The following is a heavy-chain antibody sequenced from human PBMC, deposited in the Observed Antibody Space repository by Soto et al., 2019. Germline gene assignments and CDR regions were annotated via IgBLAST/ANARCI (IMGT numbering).Heavy chain of an antibody. D-gene: IGHD5-12*01. CDR3: AGALSGNPGY. CDR1: GYTFTSYG. CDR2: ISAYNGNT. V-gene: IGHV1-18*01. J-gene: IGHJ4*02. Sequence: QVQLVQSGAEVKKPGASVKVSCKASGYTFTSYGISWVRQAPGQGLEWMGWISAYNGNTNYAQKPQGRVTMTTDTSTSRAHMELRGLKAEDKAVYDCAGALSGNPGYWGQATRVTVSS.